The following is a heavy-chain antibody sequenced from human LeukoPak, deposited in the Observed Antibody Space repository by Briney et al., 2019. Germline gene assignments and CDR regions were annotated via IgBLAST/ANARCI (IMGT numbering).Heavy chain of an antibody. CDR1: GFTFSKYD. J-gene: IGHJ4*02. D-gene: IGHD6-19*01. CDR2: IYRGGST. CDR3: ARDFPGIAVAGTRPLDY. V-gene: IGHV3-53*01. Sequence: GGSLRLSCAASGFTFSKYDLTWVRQAPGKGLEWVSVIYRGGSTYYADSVKGRFTISRDNSKNTLYLQMNSLRAEDTAVYYCARDFPGIAVAGTRPLDYWGQGTLVTVSS.